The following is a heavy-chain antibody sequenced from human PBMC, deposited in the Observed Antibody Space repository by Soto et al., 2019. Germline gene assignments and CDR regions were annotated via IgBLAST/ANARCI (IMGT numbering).Heavy chain of an antibody. J-gene: IGHJ6*02. CDR2: IYYSGST. CDR1: GGSISSYY. D-gene: IGHD6-19*01. CDR3: ASDKRAVAGYYGMDV. V-gene: IGHV4-59*01. Sequence: PSETLSLTCTVSGGSISSYYWSWIRQPPGKGLEWIGYIYYSGSTNYNPSLKSRVTISVDTSKNQFSLKLSSVTAADTAVYYCASDKRAVAGYYGMDVWGQGTTV.